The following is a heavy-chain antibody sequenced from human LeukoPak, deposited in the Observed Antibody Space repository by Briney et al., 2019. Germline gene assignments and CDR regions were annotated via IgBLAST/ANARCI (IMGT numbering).Heavy chain of an antibody. V-gene: IGHV3-11*01. CDR1: EFPSIDNY. CDR3: ARDGHAYGHGSPHY. CDR2: ISSSGSTK. D-gene: IGHD3-10*01. J-gene: IGHJ4*02. Sequence: GGSLGFSCAASEFPSIDNYLSGFAQAPGKGLWWVSYISSSGSTKYYADSVKGRFTISRDNAKNSYLQMNSLRAEDTAVYYCARDGHAYGHGSPHYWGQGTLVTVSS.